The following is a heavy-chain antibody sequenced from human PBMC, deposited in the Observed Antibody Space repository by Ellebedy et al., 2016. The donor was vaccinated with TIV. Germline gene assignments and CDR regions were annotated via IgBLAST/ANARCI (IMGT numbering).Heavy chain of an antibody. CDR3: AMSGGATNVFDY. CDR2: IYPGASET. V-gene: IGHV5-51*01. J-gene: IGHJ4*02. Sequence: GESLKISCKGSGYSFTSYWIAWVRQMPGQGLEWMGSIYPGASETRNSPSFQGQVTISADKSISTAYLQWDSLKASDTAMYYCAMSGGATNVFDYWGQGTLVTVSS. CDR1: GYSFTSYW. D-gene: IGHD3-16*01.